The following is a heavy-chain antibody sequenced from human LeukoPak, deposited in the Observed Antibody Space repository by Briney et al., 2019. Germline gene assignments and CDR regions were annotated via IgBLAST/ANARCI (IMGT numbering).Heavy chain of an antibody. CDR3: AKDRSPWYYDFWSGYLRHFDY. CDR1: GFTFSSYA. Sequence: GGSLRLSCAASGFTFSSYAMSWVRQAPGKGLEWVSAISGSGGSTYYADSVKGRFTISRDNSKNTLYLQMNSLRAEDTAVYYCAKDRSPWYYDFWSGYLRHFDYWGQGTLVTVSS. J-gene: IGHJ4*02. V-gene: IGHV3-23*01. D-gene: IGHD3-3*01. CDR2: ISGSGGST.